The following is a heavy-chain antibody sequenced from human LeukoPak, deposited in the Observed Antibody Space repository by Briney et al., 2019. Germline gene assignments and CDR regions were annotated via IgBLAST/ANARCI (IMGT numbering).Heavy chain of an antibody. CDR1: GYTSTGYY. Sequence: GASVKVSCKASGYTSTGYYMHWVRQAPGQGLEWMGRINPNSGGTNYAQKFQGRVTMTRDTSISTAYMELSRLRSDDTAVYYCARRYCSGGSCYRHFDYWGQGTLVTVSS. CDR3: ARRYCSGGSCYRHFDY. V-gene: IGHV1-2*06. J-gene: IGHJ4*02. CDR2: INPNSGGT. D-gene: IGHD2-15*01.